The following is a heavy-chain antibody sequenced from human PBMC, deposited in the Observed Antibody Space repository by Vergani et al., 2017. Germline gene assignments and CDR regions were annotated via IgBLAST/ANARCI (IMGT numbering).Heavy chain of an antibody. CDR2: IYYSGST. V-gene: IGHV4-59*01. D-gene: IGHD2-2*02. Sequence: QVQLQESGPGLVKPSETLSLTCTVSGGSISSYYWSWIRQPPGKGLEWIGYIYYSGSTNYNPSLKSRVTISVDTSKNQFSLKLSSVTAADTAVYYCARARWYCSSTSCYTRXFDPWGQGTLVTVSS. CDR3: ARARWYCSSTSCYTRXFDP. CDR1: GGSISSYY. J-gene: IGHJ5*02.